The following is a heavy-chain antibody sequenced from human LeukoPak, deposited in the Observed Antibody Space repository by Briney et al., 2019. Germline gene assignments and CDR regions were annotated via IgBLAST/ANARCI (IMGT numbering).Heavy chain of an antibody. D-gene: IGHD5-18*01. Sequence: GGSLRLSCAASGFTFSSYWMSWVRQAPGKGLEWVANIKQDGSEKFSVDSVKGRFTISRDNARNSLYLQMNSLRAEDTAVYYCARGSVDTPMSNWEWWYWGQGTLVTVSS. CDR3: ARGSVDTPMSNWEWWY. J-gene: IGHJ4*02. CDR1: GFTFSSYW. CDR2: IKQDGSEK. V-gene: IGHV3-7*04.